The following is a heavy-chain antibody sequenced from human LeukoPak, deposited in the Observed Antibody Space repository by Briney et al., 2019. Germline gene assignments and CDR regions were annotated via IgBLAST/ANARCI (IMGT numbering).Heavy chain of an antibody. V-gene: IGHV1-2*02. Sequence: ASVTVPCKASRNTFTGYYLRWVRQAPGQRLEWMGWVSPNTGGTKYAQKFQDRVTMSRDTSTFTAYMHLSSLRSDDAAVYYCATLNSSLSPFDFFMDVWGKGTTVAVSS. J-gene: IGHJ6*03. CDR2: VSPNTGGT. CDR1: RNTFTGYY. CDR3: ATLNSSLSPFDFFMDV.